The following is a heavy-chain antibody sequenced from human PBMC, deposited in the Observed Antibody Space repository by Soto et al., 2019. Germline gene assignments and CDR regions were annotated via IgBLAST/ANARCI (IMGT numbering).Heavy chain of an antibody. Sequence: QLQLQESGPGLVKPSETLSLTCTVSGGSISSSSYYWGWIRQPPGKGLEWIGSIYYSGSTYYNPSLKSRVTISVDTSKNQFSLKLSSVTAADTAVFYCARRSAAGWVDLNWFDPWGQGTLVTVSS. V-gene: IGHV4-39*01. CDR3: ARRSAAGWVDLNWFDP. J-gene: IGHJ5*02. CDR2: IYYSGST. CDR1: GGSISSSSYY. D-gene: IGHD6-19*01.